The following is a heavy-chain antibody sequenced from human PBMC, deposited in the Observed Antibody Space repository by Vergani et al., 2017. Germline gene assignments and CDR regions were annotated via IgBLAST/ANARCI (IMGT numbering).Heavy chain of an antibody. CDR3: AKDGSGSYPTFDY. Sequence: EVQLLQSGGGVIQPGGSVRLSCAASGFTFSACPLTWVRQAPGKGLEWVSAISARYPSTYYADSVKGRFTISRDNSKNMLYLQMNSLRAEDTAVYYCAKDGSGSYPTFDYWGQGTLVTVSS. CDR1: GFTFSACP. CDR2: ISARYPST. J-gene: IGHJ4*02. V-gene: IGHV3-23*01. D-gene: IGHD3-16*02.